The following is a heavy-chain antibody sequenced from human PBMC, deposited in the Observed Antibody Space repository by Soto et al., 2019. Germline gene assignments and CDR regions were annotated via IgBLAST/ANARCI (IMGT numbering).Heavy chain of an antibody. CDR1: GFTFSDYA. V-gene: IGHV3-48*01. CDR2: ISSSSSTI. D-gene: IGHD6-13*01. CDR3: AREYSSSWYGLNWFDP. Sequence: PGGSLRLSCAASGFTFSDYAMHWVRQAPGKGLEWVSYISSSSSTIYYADSVKGRFTISRDNAKNSLYLQMNSLRAEDTAVYYCAREYSSSWYGLNWFDPWGQGTLVTVSS. J-gene: IGHJ5*02.